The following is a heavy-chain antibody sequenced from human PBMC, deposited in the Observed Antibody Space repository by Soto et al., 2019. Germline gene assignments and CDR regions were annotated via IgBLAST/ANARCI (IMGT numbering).Heavy chain of an antibody. V-gene: IGHV1-69*01. Sequence: QVQLVQSGAEVKEPGSSVRVSCKASGGSFSNFIMNWVRQTPGQGLEWMGGIVPMLGTPTYAEKFKGRVTISATGSTSTAYLALTSLRSEDTAIYYCARNGTYSTSLSQYTGMDVWGQGTTVTVS. CDR3: ARNGTYSTSLSQYTGMDV. CDR1: GGSFSNFI. J-gene: IGHJ6*02. D-gene: IGHD1-1*01. CDR2: IVPMLGTP.